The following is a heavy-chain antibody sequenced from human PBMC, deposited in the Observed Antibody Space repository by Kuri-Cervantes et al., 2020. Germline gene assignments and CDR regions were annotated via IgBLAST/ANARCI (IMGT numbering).Heavy chain of an antibody. CDR3: ARGKRSGSYYNEPYYYYGMDV. V-gene: IGHV3-13*01. CDR1: GFTFSSYD. CDR2: IGTAGDT. J-gene: IGHJ6*02. Sequence: ETLSLTCAASGFTFSSYDMHWVRQATGKGLEWVSAIGTAGDTYYPGSVKGRFTISRENAKNSLYLQMNSLRAGDTAVYYCARGKRSGSYYNEPYYYYGMDVWGQGTTVTVSS. D-gene: IGHD3-10*01.